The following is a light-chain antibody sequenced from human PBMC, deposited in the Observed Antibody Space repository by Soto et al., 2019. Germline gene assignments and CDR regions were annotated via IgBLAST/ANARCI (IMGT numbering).Light chain of an antibody. CDR3: SSSTINNTGL. CDR2: EVS. V-gene: IGLV2-14*01. J-gene: IGLJ2*01. Sequence: QSVLTQPASMSGSPGQSITISCTGTSSDVGGYNYVSWYQRHPGKAPKLMIYEVSNRPSGVSNRFSGSKSGNTASLTISGLQAEDEADYYCSSSTINNTGLFGGGTKLTVL. CDR1: SSDVGGYNY.